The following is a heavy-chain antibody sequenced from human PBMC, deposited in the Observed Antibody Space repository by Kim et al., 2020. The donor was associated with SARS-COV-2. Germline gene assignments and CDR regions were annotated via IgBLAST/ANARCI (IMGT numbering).Heavy chain of an antibody. CDR2: ISGSGGST. J-gene: IGHJ3*02. V-gene: IGHV3-23*01. Sequence: GGSLRLSCAASGFTFSSYAMSWVRQAPGKGLEWVSAISGSGGSTYYADSVKGRFTISRDNSKNTLYLQMNSLRAEDTAVYYCAKDRRAAAGIITDAFDIWGQGTMVTVSS. D-gene: IGHD6-13*01. CDR3: AKDRRAAAGIITDAFDI. CDR1: GFTFSSYA.